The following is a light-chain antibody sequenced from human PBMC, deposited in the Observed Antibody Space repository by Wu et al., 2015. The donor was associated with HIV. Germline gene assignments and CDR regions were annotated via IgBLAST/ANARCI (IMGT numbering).Light chain of an antibody. CDR2: GAF. V-gene: IGKV1-39*01. Sequence: DIKMTQSPSSLSASVGDRITITCRASQGISSYLNWYQHKPGQAPKLLIYGAFNLQSGVPSRFSGTASGTDFTLTIRSLQPDDFATYFCQQTYGSLPTFGGGTKVDI. J-gene: IGKJ4*01. CDR3: QQTYGSLPT. CDR1: QGISSY.